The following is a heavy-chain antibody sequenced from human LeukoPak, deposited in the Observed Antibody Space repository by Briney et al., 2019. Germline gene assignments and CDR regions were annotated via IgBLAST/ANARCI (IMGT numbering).Heavy chain of an antibody. D-gene: IGHD5-24*01. J-gene: IGHJ5*02. CDR1: GFTFSSYG. V-gene: IGHV3-30*18. Sequence: PGGSLRLSCAASGFTFSSYGMHRVRQAPGKGLEWVAVISYDGSNKYYADSVKGRFTISRDNSKNTLYLQMNSLRAEDTAVYYCAKPMALNWFDPWGQGTLVTVSS. CDR2: ISYDGSNK. CDR3: AKPMALNWFDP.